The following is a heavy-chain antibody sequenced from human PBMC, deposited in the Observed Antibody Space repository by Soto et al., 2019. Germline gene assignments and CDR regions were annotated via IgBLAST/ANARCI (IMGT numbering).Heavy chain of an antibody. V-gene: IGHV4-31*03. D-gene: IGHD2-21*01. J-gene: IGHJ5*02. Sequence: SETLSLTCSVSGAAPNSGNYYWSWIRQVPGKGLEWIGHIYVTGAVDYNPSLRDRITISQDTSERQFSLNLRLVTAADTAVYYCARLRIATNNYKWFDPWGQGTLVTV. CDR1: GAAPNSGNYY. CDR2: IYVTGAV. CDR3: ARLRIATNNYKWFDP.